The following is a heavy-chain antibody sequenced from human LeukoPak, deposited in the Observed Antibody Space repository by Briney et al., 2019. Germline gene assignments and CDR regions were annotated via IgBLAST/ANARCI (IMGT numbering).Heavy chain of an antibody. Sequence: GASVNVSCMASGYTFTSYGISWVRQAPGQGLQWMGWISTYNGNTNYAQKLQGRVTMTTDTSTGTAYMELRSLRSDDTAVYYCARDPGYSSGWTHSYYGMDVWGQGTTVTVSS. V-gene: IGHV1-18*01. CDR3: ARDPGYSSGWTHSYYGMDV. D-gene: IGHD6-19*01. CDR1: GYTFTSYG. CDR2: ISTYNGNT. J-gene: IGHJ6*02.